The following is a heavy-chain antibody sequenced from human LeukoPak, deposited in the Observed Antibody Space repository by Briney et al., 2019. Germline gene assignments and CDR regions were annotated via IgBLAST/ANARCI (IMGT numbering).Heavy chain of an antibody. J-gene: IGHJ4*02. CDR1: GYTFTGYF. CDR2: INPNSGGT. V-gene: IGHV1-2*02. Sequence: ASVKVSCKASGYTFTGYFMHWVRQAPGQGREWMGWINPNSGGTSYLQNFQGRVTMTRDTSISTAYMDLSRLRSDDTAVYYCARGRSGDYFDYWGQGTLVTVSP. CDR3: ARGRSGDYFDY.